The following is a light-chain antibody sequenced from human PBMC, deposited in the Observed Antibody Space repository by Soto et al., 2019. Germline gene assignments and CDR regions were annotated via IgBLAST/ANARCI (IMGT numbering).Light chain of an antibody. CDR1: QSVGSD. J-gene: IGKJ4*01. CDR3: QQYIRWPLT. CDR2: GIS. V-gene: IGKV3D-15*01. Sequence: IVITQSPATLSLSPVALATPSCRASQSVGSDLAWYQQKPGQAPRLVIYGISKRATDIPDRFSGSGSGTEFTLTISSLQSEDVAVYYCQQYIRWPLTFGGGTKVDIK.